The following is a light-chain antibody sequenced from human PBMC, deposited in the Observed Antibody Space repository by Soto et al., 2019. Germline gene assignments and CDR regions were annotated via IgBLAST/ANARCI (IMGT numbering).Light chain of an antibody. CDR2: LGS. V-gene: IGKV2-28*01. Sequence: DIVLTQSPLSLPVNPGESASISCRSSQSLLHSSGNNFFDWYLQKPGQSPQLLIYLGSQRASGVPDKFSGSGSGADFTLKISKVEADDVGIYYCMQALQTPSTFGQGTKLELK. CDR1: QSLLHSSGNNF. CDR3: MQALQTPST. J-gene: IGKJ2*01.